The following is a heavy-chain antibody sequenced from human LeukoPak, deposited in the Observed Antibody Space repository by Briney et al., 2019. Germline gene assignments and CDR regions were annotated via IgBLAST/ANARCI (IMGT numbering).Heavy chain of an antibody. CDR3: ATDSSGSYWRFDY. J-gene: IGHJ4*02. CDR1: GYTFTSYG. CDR2: ISAYNGNT. Sequence: ASVKVSCKASGYTFTSYGISWVRQAPGQGLEWMGWISAYNGNTNYAQKLQGRVTMTEDTSTDTAYMELSSLRSEDTAVYYCATDSSGSYWRFDYWGQGTLVTVSS. V-gene: IGHV1-18*01. D-gene: IGHD1-26*01.